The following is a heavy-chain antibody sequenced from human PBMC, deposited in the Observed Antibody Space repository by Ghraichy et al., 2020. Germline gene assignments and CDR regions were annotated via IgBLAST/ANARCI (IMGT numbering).Heavy chain of an antibody. Sequence: GESLNISCAASGFTFSNYWVHWVRQAPGKGLEWVSRINSDGSSTNYADSVKGRFTIFRDNAKNTLYLQMNSLRAEDSAVYYCARAGYYRFDYWGQGTLVTVSS. CDR3: ARAGYYRFDY. CDR1: GFTFSNYW. V-gene: IGHV3-74*01. D-gene: IGHD2-21*01. CDR2: INSDGSST. J-gene: IGHJ4*02.